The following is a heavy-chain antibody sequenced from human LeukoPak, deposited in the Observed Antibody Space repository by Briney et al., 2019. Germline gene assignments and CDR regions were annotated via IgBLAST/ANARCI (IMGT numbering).Heavy chain of an antibody. CDR3: ARSSTGYSSSFNWFDP. J-gene: IGHJ5*02. Sequence: SQTLSLTCAISGDSVSSNSAAWNWIRQSPSRGLEWLGRIYYRSKWYNDYAVSVKSRIAINPDTSKNQFSLQLNSVTPEDTAVYYCARSSTGYSSSFNWFDPWGQGTLVTVSS. CDR1: GDSVSSNSAA. V-gene: IGHV6-1*01. CDR2: IYYRSKWYN. D-gene: IGHD6-13*01.